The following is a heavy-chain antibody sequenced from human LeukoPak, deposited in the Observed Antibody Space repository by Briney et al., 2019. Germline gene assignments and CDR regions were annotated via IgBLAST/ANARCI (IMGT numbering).Heavy chain of an antibody. Sequence: GGSLRLSCAASGFTVSSNYMSWVRQAPGKGLEWVSVIYSGGSTYYADSVKGRFTISRDNSKNTLYLQMNSLRAEDTAVYYCARGMGSSWYGDDHWGQGTLVTVSS. CDR2: IYSGGST. J-gene: IGHJ5*02. V-gene: IGHV3-66*01. CDR3: ARGMGSSWYGDDH. CDR1: GFTVSSNY. D-gene: IGHD6-13*01.